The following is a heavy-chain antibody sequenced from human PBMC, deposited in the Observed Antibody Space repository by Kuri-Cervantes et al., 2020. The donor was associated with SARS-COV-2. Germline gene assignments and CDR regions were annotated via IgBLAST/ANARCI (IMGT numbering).Heavy chain of an antibody. V-gene: IGHV3-20*04. CDR2: INWNGGST. CDR3: AKAAGADYYDSSGYYKP. J-gene: IGHJ5*02. D-gene: IGHD3-22*01. Sequence: GESLKIPCAASGFTFDDYGMSWVRQAPGKGLEWVSGINWNGGSTGYADSVKGRFTISRDNAKNSLYLQMNSLRAEDTAVYYRAKAAGADYYDSSGYYKPWGEGTLVTVSS. CDR1: GFTFDDYG.